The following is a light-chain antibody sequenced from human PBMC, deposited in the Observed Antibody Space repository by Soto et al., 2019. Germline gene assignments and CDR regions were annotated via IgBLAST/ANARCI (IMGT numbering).Light chain of an antibody. V-gene: IGKV1-6*01. CDR3: LQDYIYPWT. Sequence: IQMTQSPSSLSASVGDRVTITCRASQGIRNDLGWFQQKPGKAPKLLINTASTLQSGVSSRFSGSGSGTDFTLTISSLQPEDFATYYCLQDYIYPWTFGQGTKVDIK. CDR2: TAS. CDR1: QGIRND. J-gene: IGKJ1*01.